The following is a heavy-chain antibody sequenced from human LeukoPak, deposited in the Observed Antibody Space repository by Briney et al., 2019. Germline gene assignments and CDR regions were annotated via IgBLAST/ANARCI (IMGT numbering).Heavy chain of an antibody. CDR1: GFTFSSYA. D-gene: IGHD5-12*01. J-gene: IGHJ4*02. CDR3: AKGHTGYDFPHFDY. CDR2: MSGTGGNT. Sequence: PGGSLRLSCVASGFTFSSYAMSWVRQAPGKGLEWVSFMSGTGGNTYYADPVKGRFTISRDNSKNTLYLHMNSLRAEDTALYFCAKGHTGYDFPHFDYWGQGPLVTVSS. V-gene: IGHV3-23*01.